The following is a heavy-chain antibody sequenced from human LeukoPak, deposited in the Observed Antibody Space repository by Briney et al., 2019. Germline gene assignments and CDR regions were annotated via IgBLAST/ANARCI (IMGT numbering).Heavy chain of an antibody. CDR1: GGSISSSDYY. V-gene: IGHV4-39*01. CDR2: IYYGGST. J-gene: IGHJ5*02. CDR3: ARALGYCSGGSCTRGYNWFDP. Sequence: SETLSLTCTVSGGSISSSDYYWGWIRQPPGKGLEWIGSIYYGGSTYYNPSLKSRVTISVDTSMNQFSLKLSFVTTADTAVYYCARALGYCSGGSCTRGYNWFDPWGQGTLVAVSS. D-gene: IGHD2-15*01.